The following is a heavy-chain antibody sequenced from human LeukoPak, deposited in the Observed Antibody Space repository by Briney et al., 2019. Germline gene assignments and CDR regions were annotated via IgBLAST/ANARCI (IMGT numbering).Heavy chain of an antibody. J-gene: IGHJ6*04. CDR1: GFTFSNSG. CDR3: AKDAGITIFYGNYYGMDV. D-gene: IGHD3-9*01. CDR2: ISYDGSDK. Sequence: GGSLRLSCAASGFTFSNSGMHWVRQAPGKGLEWVAIISYDGSDKYYADSGKGRFTISRDNSKNTLFLQMNSLRPEDTAVYYCAKDAGITIFYGNYYGMDVWGKGTTVTVSS. V-gene: IGHV3-30*18.